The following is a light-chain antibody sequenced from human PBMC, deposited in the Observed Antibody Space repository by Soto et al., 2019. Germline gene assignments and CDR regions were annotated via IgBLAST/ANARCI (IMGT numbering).Light chain of an antibody. Sequence: DIQMTQSPSSLSAPVGDRVTITCRASQTISNFLNWYQHKPGKAPKLLIYAASSLQSGVPSRFSGSGSGTDFTLTISSLQPEDFATYYCQQSYSDPPITFGQGTRLEIK. CDR3: QQSYSDPPIT. CDR1: QTISNF. V-gene: IGKV1-39*01. J-gene: IGKJ5*01. CDR2: AAS.